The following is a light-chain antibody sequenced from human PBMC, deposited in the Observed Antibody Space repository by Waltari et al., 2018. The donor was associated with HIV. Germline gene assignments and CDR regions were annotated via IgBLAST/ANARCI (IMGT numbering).Light chain of an antibody. CDR3: ATWDSSLNAVV. CDR1: TSNIGSNY. J-gene: IGLJ3*02. Sequence: QSLLTQPPSVSAAPGQKVTISCSGSTSNIGSNYVSWYEQFPGAAPKRLISQNNKRPSGIPDRFSGSKSGTSATLAITGLQTGDEADYYCATWDSSLNAVVFGGGTKLTVL. CDR2: QNN. V-gene: IGLV1-51*01.